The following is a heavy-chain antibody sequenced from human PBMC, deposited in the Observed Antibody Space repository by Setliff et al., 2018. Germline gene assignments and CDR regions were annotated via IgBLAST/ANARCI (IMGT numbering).Heavy chain of an antibody. CDR3: AKEFTVVVPAALALDV. CDR1: GLTFSSYA. J-gene: IGHJ6*04. V-gene: IGHV3-23*01. Sequence: GESLRLSCAVSGLTFSSYAMNWVRQAPGKGLEWVSNINPAGATTYYADSVKGRFTISRDNSKNTLYLQMNSLRAEDTAVYYCAKEFTVVVPAALALDVWGKGTTVTVSS. D-gene: IGHD2-2*01. CDR2: INPAGATT.